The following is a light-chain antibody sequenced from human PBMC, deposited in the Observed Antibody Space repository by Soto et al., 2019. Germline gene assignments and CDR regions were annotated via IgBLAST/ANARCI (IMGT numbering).Light chain of an antibody. Sequence: DIVMTQSPLSLPATPGEPASISCRSSQSLLHRNGYNYLDWYVQKPGQSPQLLIYLGSSRASGVPDRFSGSGSGTDFTLKISRVEAEDVGVYYCMQALQTPRTFGPGTKVDIK. CDR2: LGS. V-gene: IGKV2-28*01. CDR1: QSLLHRNGYNY. J-gene: IGKJ3*01. CDR3: MQALQTPRT.